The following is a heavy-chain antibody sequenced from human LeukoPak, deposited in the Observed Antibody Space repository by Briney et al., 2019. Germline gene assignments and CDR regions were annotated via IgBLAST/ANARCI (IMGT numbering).Heavy chain of an antibody. Sequence: SETLSLTCTVSGGSISGSSYYWGWIRQPPGKGLEWIGEINHSGSTNYNPSLKSRVTISVDTSKNQFSLKLSSVTAADTAAYYCARGHRYCTNGVCYDYFDYWGQGTLVTVSS. CDR3: ARGHRYCTNGVCYDYFDY. D-gene: IGHD2-8*01. V-gene: IGHV4-39*07. J-gene: IGHJ4*02. CDR1: GGSISGSSYY. CDR2: INHSGST.